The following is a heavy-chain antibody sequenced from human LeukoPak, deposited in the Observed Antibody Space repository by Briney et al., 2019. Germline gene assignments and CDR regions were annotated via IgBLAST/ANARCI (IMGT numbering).Heavy chain of an antibody. CDR1: GFTFSSYG. CDR3: AKDYAMYSSSSFLGY. CDR2: IWYDGSNK. V-gene: IGHV3-33*06. D-gene: IGHD6-6*01. J-gene: IGHJ4*02. Sequence: GGSLRLSCAASGFTFSSYGMHWVRQAPGKGLEWVAVIWYDGSNKYYADSVKGRFTISSDNSKNTLYLQMNSLRAEDTAVYYCAKDYAMYSSSSFLGYWGQGTLVTVSS.